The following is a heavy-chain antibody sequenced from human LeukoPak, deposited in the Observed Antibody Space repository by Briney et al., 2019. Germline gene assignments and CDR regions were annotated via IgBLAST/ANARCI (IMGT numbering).Heavy chain of an antibody. CDR3: ARQTGSGLFILP. Sequence: SETLSLPCTVSGVSISSSNSYWGWIREPPGKGLEGIGSICYSGKTYYNASLKSQVSISIDTSKNQFYLKLNSVTAADTAVYYCARQTGSGLFILPGGQGTLVTVSS. J-gene: IGHJ4*02. CDR2: ICYSGKT. D-gene: IGHD3/OR15-3a*01. CDR1: GVSISSSNSY. V-gene: IGHV4-39*01.